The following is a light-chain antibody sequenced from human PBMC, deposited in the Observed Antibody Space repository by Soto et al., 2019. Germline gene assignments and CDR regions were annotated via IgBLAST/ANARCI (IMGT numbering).Light chain of an antibody. CDR3: KQVTDRPPWA. CDR1: QSVSGDY. Sequence: IVLGQTQDAKSLSTGEKATLSCRVIQSVSGDYLAWYQQKPGQAPRLLIYSASSRATGIPDRCSGSGCGRGFALSVSSLVREDVAVYYCKQVTDRPPWAFGQGTKVDIK. V-gene: IGKV3-11*02. J-gene: IGKJ1*01. CDR2: SAS.